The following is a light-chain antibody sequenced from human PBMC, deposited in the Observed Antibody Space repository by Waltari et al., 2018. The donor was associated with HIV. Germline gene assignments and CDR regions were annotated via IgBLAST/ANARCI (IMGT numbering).Light chain of an antibody. Sequence: DVQMTQSPSSLSASVGDRVTITCRASQGIRNFLAWYQQKPGKVPKLLIYSASTLQSEVPSRFSGSGSGTDFTLTISSLQPEDVATYYCQKYNSAPHAFGQGTKVEIK. J-gene: IGKJ1*01. CDR1: QGIRNF. CDR2: SAS. CDR3: QKYNSAPHA. V-gene: IGKV1-27*01.